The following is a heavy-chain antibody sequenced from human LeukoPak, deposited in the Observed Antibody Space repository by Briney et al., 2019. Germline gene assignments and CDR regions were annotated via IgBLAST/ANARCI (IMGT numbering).Heavy chain of an antibody. CDR2: IRYDGSNK. CDR1: GSPSSSYG. Sequence: QPGGSLSPSCAASGSPSSSYGMHGVRQAPGKGLGWVAFIRYDGSNKYYADSVKGRFTISRDNSKNTLYLQMNSLRAEDTSVYYCAKSLYLDWTHGGLDAFDIRGKGAMVTVSS. CDR3: AKSLYLDWTHGGLDAFDI. V-gene: IGHV3-30*02. J-gene: IGHJ3*02. D-gene: IGHD3/OR15-3a*01.